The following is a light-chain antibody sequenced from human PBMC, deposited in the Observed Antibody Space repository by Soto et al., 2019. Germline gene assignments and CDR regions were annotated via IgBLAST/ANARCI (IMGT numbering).Light chain of an antibody. CDR3: QQYNDWPLT. CDR2: GAS. Sequence: EIVMTQSPATLSVSPGERATLSCRASQSVSSNLAWYQQMPGQPPRPLIYGASTRATAIPARFSGSGSGTEFTLTISGLQSEDFAVYYCQQYNDWPLTFGGGTKVDLK. CDR1: QSVSSN. J-gene: IGKJ4*01. V-gene: IGKV3-15*01.